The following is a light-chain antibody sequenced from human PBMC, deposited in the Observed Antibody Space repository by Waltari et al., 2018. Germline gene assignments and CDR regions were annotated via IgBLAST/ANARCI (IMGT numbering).Light chain of an antibody. CDR3: YSSDSTGLRV. V-gene: IGLV3-10*01. Sequence: SYELTQPPSVSVSPGQTARLTCSGHELPRKYAYWFQQKSGQAPRLVINEDTKRPSGIPERFSGSSSGTVATLTITGAQVDDEADYYCYSSDSTGLRVFGGGTTVVVL. CDR1: ELPRKY. CDR2: EDT. J-gene: IGLJ1*01.